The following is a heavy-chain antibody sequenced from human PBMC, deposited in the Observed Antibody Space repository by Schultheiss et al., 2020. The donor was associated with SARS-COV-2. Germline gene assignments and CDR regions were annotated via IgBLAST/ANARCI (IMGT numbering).Heavy chain of an antibody. CDR3: ARDHRPYYYYYMDV. V-gene: IGHV1-18*01. J-gene: IGHJ6*03. Sequence: ASVKVSCKASGGTFSSYAISWVRQAPGQGLEWMGWISAYNGNTNYAQKLQGRVTMTTDTSTSTAYMELRSLRSDDTAVYYCARDHRPYYYYYMDVWGKGTTVTVSS. CDR1: GGTFSSYA. CDR2: ISAYNGNT.